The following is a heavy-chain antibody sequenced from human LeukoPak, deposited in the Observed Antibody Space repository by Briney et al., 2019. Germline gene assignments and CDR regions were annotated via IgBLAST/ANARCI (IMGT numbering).Heavy chain of an antibody. V-gene: IGHV5-51*01. J-gene: IGHJ5*02. CDR1: GYSFTSYW. Sequence: GESLKISCKGSGYSFTSYWIGWVRPMPGKGLEWMGIIYPGDSDTRYSPSFQGQVTISADKSISTAYLQWSSLKASDTAMYYCARCSSSWVNWFDPWGQGTLVTVSS. D-gene: IGHD2-2*01. CDR3: ARCSSSWVNWFDP. CDR2: IYPGDSDT.